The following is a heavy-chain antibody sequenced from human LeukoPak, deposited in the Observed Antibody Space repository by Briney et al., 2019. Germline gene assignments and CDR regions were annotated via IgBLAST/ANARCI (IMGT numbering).Heavy chain of an antibody. D-gene: IGHD4-17*01. CDR3: AKEVLHTGHDYGSFDY. CDR2: ISGSGGST. V-gene: IGHV3-23*01. Sequence: GGSLRPSCAASGFTFSSYAMSWVRQAPGKGLEWVSAISGSGGSTYYADSVKGRFTISRDNSKNTLYLQMNSLRAEDTAVYYCAKEVLHTGHDYGSFDYWGQGTLVTVSS. J-gene: IGHJ4*02. CDR1: GFTFSSYA.